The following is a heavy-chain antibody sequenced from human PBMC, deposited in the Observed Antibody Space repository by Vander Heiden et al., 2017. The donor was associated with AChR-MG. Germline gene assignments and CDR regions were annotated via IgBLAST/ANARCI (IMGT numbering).Heavy chain of an antibody. J-gene: IGHJ4*01. CDR3: ARGMGRDGYNNLDY. V-gene: IGHV1-69*04. Sequence: QVQLVQSGAEVKKPGSSVKVSCKASGGTFSSYAISWVRQAPGQGLEWMGRIIPILGIANYAQKFQGRVTITADKSTSTAYMELSSLRSEDTAVYYCARGMGRDGYNNLDYWGHGTLVTVSS. D-gene: IGHD4-4*01. CDR1: GGTFSSYA. CDR2: IIPILGIA.